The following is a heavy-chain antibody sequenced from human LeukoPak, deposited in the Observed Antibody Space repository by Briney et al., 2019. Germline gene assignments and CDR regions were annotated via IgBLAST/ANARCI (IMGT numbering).Heavy chain of an antibody. CDR2: INHSGST. J-gene: IGHJ4*02. CDR1: GGSFSGYY. Sequence: ASETLSLTCAVYGGSFSGYYWSWIRQPPGKGLEWIGEINHSGSTNYNPSLKSRVTISVDTSKNQFSLKLSSVTAADTAVYYCARVGSYTVPDWGQGTLVTVSS. D-gene: IGHD3-10*01. V-gene: IGHV4-34*01. CDR3: ARVGSYTVPD.